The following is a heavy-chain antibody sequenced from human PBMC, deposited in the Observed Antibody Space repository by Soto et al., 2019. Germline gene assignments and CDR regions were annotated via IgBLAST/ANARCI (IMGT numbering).Heavy chain of an antibody. CDR1: GFTFSHYY. CDR2: ISSGGDHT. D-gene: IGHD3-10*01. CDR3: ARGFVGWFDS. J-gene: IGHJ5*01. Sequence: SGGSLRLSCAASGFTFSHYYMTWIRQAPGKGLEWISYISSGGDHTTYADSVKGRFTISRDNAKSSLYLQMNSRSAEDTAAYYFARGFVGWFDSWGQGILVTVSS. V-gene: IGHV3-11*05.